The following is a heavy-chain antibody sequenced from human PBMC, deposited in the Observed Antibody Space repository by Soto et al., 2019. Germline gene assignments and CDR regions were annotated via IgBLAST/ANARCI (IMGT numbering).Heavy chain of an antibody. CDR2: IIPIPGTA. D-gene: IGHD2-2*01. J-gene: IGHJ6*02. CDR3: ARSQGSSTSLEIYYYYYYGMDV. CDR1: GGTFGSYA. V-gene: IGHV1-69*01. Sequence: QVQLVQSGAEVKKPGSSVKVSCKASGGTFGSYAISWVRQAPGQGLEWMGGIIPIPGTANYAQKFQGRVTIAADESTSTAYMELSXLRSEDTAVYYCARSQGSSTSLEIYYYYYYGMDVWGQGTTVTVSS.